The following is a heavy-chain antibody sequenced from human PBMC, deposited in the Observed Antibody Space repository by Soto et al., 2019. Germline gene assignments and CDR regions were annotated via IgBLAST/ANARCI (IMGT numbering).Heavy chain of an antibody. J-gene: IGHJ5*02. V-gene: IGHV3-20*04. D-gene: IGHD1-26*01. CDR2: INWIGDSK. CDR3: AREASSGSYDWLDP. CDR1: GFTFDDYG. Sequence: EVQLVESGGGVVRPGGSLRLFCAASGFTFDDYGMSWVRQAPGKGLEWVSGINWIGDSKGYADSVKGRFTISRDNAKNYLVLQMNSLRAEDTGVYYCAREASSGSYDWLDPWGQGTLVTVSS.